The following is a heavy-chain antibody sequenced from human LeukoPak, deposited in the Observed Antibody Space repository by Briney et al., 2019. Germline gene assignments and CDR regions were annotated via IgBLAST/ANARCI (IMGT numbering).Heavy chain of an antibody. CDR3: ARVSGKQSSSWYAFDI. CDR1: AFTFSSYE. V-gene: IGHV3-48*03. Sequence: GGSLRLSCAASAFTFSSYEMNWVRQATGKGLEWVSYISSGSTIYYADYVKGRFTISRDNAKNSLYLQMNSLRAEDTAVYYCARVSGKQSSSWYAFDIWGQGTMVTVSS. CDR2: ISSGSTI. D-gene: IGHD6-13*01. J-gene: IGHJ3*02.